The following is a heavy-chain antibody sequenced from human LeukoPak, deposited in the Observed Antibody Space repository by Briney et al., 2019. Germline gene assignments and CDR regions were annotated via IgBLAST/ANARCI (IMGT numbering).Heavy chain of an antibody. CDR2: ISGSGGST. D-gene: IGHD3-3*01. CDR3: ARDSITIFGVVIS. CDR1: GFTFSSYA. V-gene: IGHV3-23*01. J-gene: IGHJ4*02. Sequence: PGGSLRLSCAASGFTFSSYAMSWVRQAPGKGLEWVSAISGSGGSTYYADSVKGRFTISRDNAKNSLYLQMNSLRAEDTAVYYCARDSITIFGVVISWGQGTLVTVSS.